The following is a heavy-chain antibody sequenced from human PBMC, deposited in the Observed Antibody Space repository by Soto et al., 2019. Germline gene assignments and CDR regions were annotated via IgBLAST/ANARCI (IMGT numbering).Heavy chain of an antibody. D-gene: IGHD6-19*01. V-gene: IGHV1-18*01. CDR3: ATRRYSSGLKPYYFDY. CDR1: GYTFTCYG. Sequence: ASVKVSCKASGYTFTCYGISWVRQATGQGLEWMGWISAYNGNTNYAQKLQGRVTMTTDTSTSTAYMELRSLRSDDTAVYYCATRRYSSGLKPYYFDYWGQGTLVTVSS. CDR2: ISAYNGNT. J-gene: IGHJ4*02.